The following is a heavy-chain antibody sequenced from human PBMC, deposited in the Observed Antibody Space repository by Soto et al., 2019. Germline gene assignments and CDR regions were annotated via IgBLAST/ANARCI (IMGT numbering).Heavy chain of an antibody. J-gene: IGHJ4*02. CDR1: GFTFIRHG. Sequence: GGSLRLSSGASGFTFIRHGLSWGRQAPGKGLEWVSTINPSGDSTFYADSVKGRFTISRDNSKNTVYLQMHSLSVGDTAVYLCAKVDVSTAGSFDYWGQGALVTVSS. CDR2: INPSGDST. D-gene: IGHD6-13*01. CDR3: AKVDVSTAGSFDY. V-gene: IGHV3-23*01.